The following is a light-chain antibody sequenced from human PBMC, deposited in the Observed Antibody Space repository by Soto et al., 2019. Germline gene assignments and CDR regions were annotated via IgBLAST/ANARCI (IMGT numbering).Light chain of an antibody. V-gene: IGLV2-14*01. Sequence: QSVLTQPASVSGSPGQSITISCTGTSSDVGGYNYVSWYQHHPDKAPKLMIYEVNNRPSGVSNRFSGSKSGNTASLTISGLQAEDEADYYCSSYTSSSTLVVFGGGTQLTVL. J-gene: IGLJ2*01. CDR2: EVN. CDR1: SSDVGGYNY. CDR3: SSYTSSSTLVV.